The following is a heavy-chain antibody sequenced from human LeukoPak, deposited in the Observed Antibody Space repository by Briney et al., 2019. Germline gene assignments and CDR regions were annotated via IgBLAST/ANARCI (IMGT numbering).Heavy chain of an antibody. CDR1: GYTFTDFH. V-gene: IGHV1-2*02. CDR3: ARGSSLSGSGKPLDI. J-gene: IGHJ3*02. Sequence: GASVKVSFKASGYTFTDFHIHWVRQAPGQGLEWMGWINPNSGGTDFAQNFQGRVTMTRDTSISTAYMELSGLRSDDTAVYYCARGSSLSGSGKPLDIWGQGTVVTASS. CDR2: INPNSGGT. D-gene: IGHD1-26*01.